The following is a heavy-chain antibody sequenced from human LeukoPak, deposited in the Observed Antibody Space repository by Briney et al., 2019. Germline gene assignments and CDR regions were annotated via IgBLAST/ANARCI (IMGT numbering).Heavy chain of an antibody. Sequence: SETLSLTCTVSGGSISSYYWSWIRQPAGKGLEWIGRIYTSGSTNYNPSLKSRVTMSVDTSKNQFSLKLSSVTAADTAVYYCARDRITTGRYNWFDPWGQGTLVTVPS. D-gene: IGHD3-10*01. J-gene: IGHJ5*02. CDR3: ARDRITTGRYNWFDP. V-gene: IGHV4-4*07. CDR1: GGSISSYY. CDR2: IYTSGST.